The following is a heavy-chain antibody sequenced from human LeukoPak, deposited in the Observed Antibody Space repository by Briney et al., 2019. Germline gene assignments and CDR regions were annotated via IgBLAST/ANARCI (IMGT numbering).Heavy chain of an antibody. V-gene: IGHV4-34*01. D-gene: IGHD3-10*01. CDR1: GGSFSGYY. CDR3: ARGRDTMVRGVIITRYFDY. Sequence: SESLSLTCAVYGGSFSGYYWSWIRQPPGKGLEWIGEINHSGSTNYNPSLKSRVTISVDTSKNQFSLKLSSVTAADTAVYDCARGRDTMVRGVIITRYFDYWGQGTLVTVSP. J-gene: IGHJ4*02. CDR2: INHSGST.